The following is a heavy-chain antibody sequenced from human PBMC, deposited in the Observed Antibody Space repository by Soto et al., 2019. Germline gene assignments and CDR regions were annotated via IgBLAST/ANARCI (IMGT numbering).Heavy chain of an antibody. CDR1: GGSIASADYY. Sequence: QLHLQESGPGLVKPSETLSLTYAVSGGSIASADYYWGWIRQPPGKGLEWIGSIYYSGTTYDKPSLRSRVTMSVDTSKNEFSLILRSVTAADTAVYYCAREFVGFGRFDHWGQGSLVTVSS. V-gene: IGHV4-39*02. CDR3: AREFVGFGRFDH. D-gene: IGHD3-10*01. J-gene: IGHJ4*02. CDR2: IYYSGTT.